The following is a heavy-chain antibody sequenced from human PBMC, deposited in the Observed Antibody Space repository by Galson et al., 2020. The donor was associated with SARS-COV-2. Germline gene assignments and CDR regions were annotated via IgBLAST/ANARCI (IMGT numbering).Heavy chain of an antibody. CDR3: ATQLLWFFYGMDV. CDR1: GFTFSSYA. D-gene: IGHD3-10*01. J-gene: IGHJ6*02. V-gene: IGHV3-30-3*01. Sequence: GGSLRLSCAASGFTFSSYAMHWVRQAPGKGLEWVAVISYDGSNKYYADSVKGRFTISRDNSKNTLYLQMNSLRAEDTAVYYCATQLLWFFYGMDVWGQGTTVTVSS. CDR2: ISYDGSNK.